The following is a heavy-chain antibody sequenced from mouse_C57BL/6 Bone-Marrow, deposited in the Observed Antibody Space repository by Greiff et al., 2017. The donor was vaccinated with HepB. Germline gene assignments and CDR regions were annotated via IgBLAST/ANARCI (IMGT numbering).Heavy chain of an antibody. V-gene: IGHV1-81*01. D-gene: IGHD2-12*01. CDR2: IYPRSGNT. CDR1: GYTFTSYG. CDR3: AREEDYYSLLFAY. J-gene: IGHJ3*01. Sequence: VKLMESGAELARPGASVKLSCKASGYTFTSYGISWVKQRTGQGLEWIGEIYPRSGNTYYNEKFKGKATLTADKSSSTAYMELRSLTSEDSAVYFCAREEDYYSLLFAYWGQGTLVTVSA.